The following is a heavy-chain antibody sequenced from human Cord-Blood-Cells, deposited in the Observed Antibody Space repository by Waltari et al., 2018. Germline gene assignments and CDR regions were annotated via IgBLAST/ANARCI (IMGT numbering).Heavy chain of an antibody. CDR3: AGGIAAAGDY. D-gene: IGHD6-13*01. J-gene: IGHJ4*02. Sequence: EVQLVESGGGLVKPGGSLRLSCAASGFTFSSYSMNWVRQAPGKGLEWVSSISSSSSYMYYADSVKGRFTISRDNAKNSLYLQMNSLRAEDTAVYYCAGGIAAAGDYWGQGTLVTVSS. V-gene: IGHV3-21*01. CDR2: ISSSSSYM. CDR1: GFTFSSYS.